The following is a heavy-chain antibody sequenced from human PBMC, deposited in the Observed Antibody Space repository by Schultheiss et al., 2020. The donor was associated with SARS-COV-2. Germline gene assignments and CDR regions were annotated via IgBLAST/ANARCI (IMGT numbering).Heavy chain of an antibody. CDR1: GYSFTSYW. CDR2: IYPGNSET. D-gene: IGHD6-25*01. CDR3: ARHAVAAAPSNFDY. J-gene: IGHJ4*02. Sequence: GGSLRLSCKGSGYSFTSYWIGWVRQLPGKDLEWMGIIYPGNSETRYSPSFEGQVSMSADKSISTAYLQWSSLKASDTAMYYCARHAVAAAPSNFDYWGQGTLVTVSS. V-gene: IGHV5-51*01.